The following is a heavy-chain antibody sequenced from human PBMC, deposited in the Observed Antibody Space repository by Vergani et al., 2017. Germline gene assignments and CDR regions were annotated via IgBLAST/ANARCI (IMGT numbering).Heavy chain of an antibody. CDR3: ARPVGPSAIADGYHV. Sequence: QLQESGPGLVKPSETLSLSCRVSGDSISRSHYYWGFIRQPPGKGLEWIGSISSRGSPYYNPTVKSRLAFSVDTSKNPFSLSLKSVTATDTGMYYCARPVGPSAIADGYHVWGQGTMVTVS. CDR2: ISSRGSP. J-gene: IGHJ3*01. V-gene: IGHV4-39*02. D-gene: IGHD3-10*01. CDR1: GDSISRSHYY.